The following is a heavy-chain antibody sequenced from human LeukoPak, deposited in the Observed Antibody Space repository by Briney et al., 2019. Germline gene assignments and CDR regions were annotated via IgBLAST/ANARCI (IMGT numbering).Heavy chain of an antibody. Sequence: ASVKVSCKASGYTFTGYYMHWVRQAPGQGLEWMGWINPNSGGTNYAQKFQGRVTMTRDTSISTAYMELSRLRSDDTAVYYCARGDISYSSSRTLDYWGQGTLVTVSS. J-gene: IGHJ4*02. CDR1: GYTFTGYY. D-gene: IGHD6-13*01. V-gene: IGHV1-2*02. CDR2: INPNSGGT. CDR3: ARGDISYSSSRTLDY.